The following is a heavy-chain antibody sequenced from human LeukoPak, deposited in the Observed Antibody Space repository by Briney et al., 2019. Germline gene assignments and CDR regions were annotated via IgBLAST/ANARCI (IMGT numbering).Heavy chain of an antibody. D-gene: IGHD6-13*01. J-gene: IGHJ4*02. V-gene: IGHV1-69*04. Sequence: SVKVSCKASGGTFSSYAISWVRQAPGQGLEWMGRIIPILGIANYAQKFQGRVTITADKSTSTAYMELSSLRSEDTAVYYCARHSRRRAAAGPDDYFDYWGQGTLVTVPS. CDR3: ARHSRRRAAAGPDDYFDY. CDR1: GGTFSSYA. CDR2: IIPILGIA.